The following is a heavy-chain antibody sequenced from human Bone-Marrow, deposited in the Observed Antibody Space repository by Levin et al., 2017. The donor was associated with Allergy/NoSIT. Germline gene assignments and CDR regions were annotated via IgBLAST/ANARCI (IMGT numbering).Heavy chain of an antibody. CDR3: ARDSPSSGQFDY. CDR2: IIGSGETI. CDR1: GFMFSTYA. Sequence: GGSLRLSCAASGFMFSTYAMNWVRQAPGKGLQWVSYIIGSGETIFYSDSVKGRFTISRDNAKNSLYLQMNSLRAEDTAVYYCARDSPSSGQFDYWGQGTLVTVSS. J-gene: IGHJ4*02. V-gene: IGHV3-48*01. D-gene: IGHD3-22*01.